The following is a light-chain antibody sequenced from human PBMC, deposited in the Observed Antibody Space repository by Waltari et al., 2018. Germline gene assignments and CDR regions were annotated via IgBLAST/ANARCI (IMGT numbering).Light chain of an antibody. CDR1: QSVSRA. CDR3: QHYLRLPAT. Sequence: DIVLTQSPGTLSLSPGERATLSCRASQSVSRALAWDQQKPGQAPRLLIYGASNRATGIPDRFSGSGSGTDFSLTISSLEPEDFAVYYCQHYLRLPATFGQGTKVEIK. J-gene: IGKJ1*01. CDR2: GAS. V-gene: IGKV3-20*01.